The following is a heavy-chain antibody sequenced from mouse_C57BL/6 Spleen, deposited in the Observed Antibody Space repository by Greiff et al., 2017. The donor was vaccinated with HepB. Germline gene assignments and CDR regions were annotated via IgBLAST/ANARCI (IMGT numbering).Heavy chain of an antibody. CDR2: INPGSGGT. V-gene: IGHV1-54*01. CDR1: VYAFTNYL. D-gene: IGHD1-1*01. J-gene: IGHJ1*03. Sequence: QVQLQQSGAELVRPGTSVKVSCKASVYAFTNYLIEWVKQRPGQGLEWIGVINPGSGGTNYNEKFKGKATLTADKSSSTAYMQLSSLTSEDSAVYFCARGVYGSSYRYFDVWGTGTTVTVSS. CDR3: ARGVYGSSYRYFDV.